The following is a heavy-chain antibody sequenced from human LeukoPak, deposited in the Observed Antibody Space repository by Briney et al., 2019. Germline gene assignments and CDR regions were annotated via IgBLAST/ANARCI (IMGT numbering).Heavy chain of an antibody. D-gene: IGHD5-24*01. Sequence: GGSLRLSCAASGFTFSSYSMNWVRQAPGKGLEWVSYISVGSSTIYYADSVKGRFTISRDNAKNSLYLQMNSLRAEDTAVYYCASAIRATGIDPWGQGTLVTVSS. CDR1: GFTFSSYS. CDR2: ISVGSSTI. J-gene: IGHJ5*02. CDR3: ASAIRATGIDP. V-gene: IGHV3-48*01.